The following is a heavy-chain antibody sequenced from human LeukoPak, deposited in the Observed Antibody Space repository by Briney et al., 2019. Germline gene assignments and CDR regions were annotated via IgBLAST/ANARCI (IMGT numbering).Heavy chain of an antibody. J-gene: IGHJ4*02. CDR2: IYHNGAT. V-gene: IGHV4-4*02. Sequence: SGTLSLTCAVSGGSISSSVWWSWVRQPPGKGLEWIGEIYHNGATNYNPSLKSRVTISVDKSKNQFSLKMSSVTAADTAVYYCARKGFSSPYYFDYWGEGTLVTVS. CDR3: ARKGFSSPYYFDY. CDR1: GGSISSSVW. D-gene: IGHD3-3*01.